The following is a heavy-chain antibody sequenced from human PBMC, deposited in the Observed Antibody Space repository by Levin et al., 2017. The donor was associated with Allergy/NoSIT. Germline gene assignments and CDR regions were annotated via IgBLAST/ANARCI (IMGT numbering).Heavy chain of an antibody. D-gene: IGHD2-15*01. V-gene: IGHV4-39*01. CDR3: ASAYCSGGSCYSRLQQTRFDY. CDR1: GGSISSSSYY. CDR2: IYYSGST. Sequence: SETLSLTCTVSGGSISSSSYYWGWIRQPPGKGLEWIGSIYYSGSTYYNPSLKSRVTISVDTSKNQFSLKLSSVTAADTAVYYCASAYCSGGSCYSRLQQTRFDYWGQGTLVTVSS. J-gene: IGHJ4*02.